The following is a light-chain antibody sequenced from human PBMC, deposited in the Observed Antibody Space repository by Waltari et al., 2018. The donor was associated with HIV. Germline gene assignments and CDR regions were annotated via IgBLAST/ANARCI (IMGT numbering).Light chain of an antibody. Sequence: QSALTQPASVSGSPGQSITISCTGTSSDVGGYNYVSWYQQHPGKAPKLMIYEDSNRPSGVSNRCSGSKSGNTASLTISGLQAEDEADYYCSSYTSSSTLWVFGGGTKLTVL. CDR3: SSYTSSSTLWV. J-gene: IGLJ3*02. V-gene: IGLV2-14*01. CDR1: SSDVGGYNY. CDR2: EDS.